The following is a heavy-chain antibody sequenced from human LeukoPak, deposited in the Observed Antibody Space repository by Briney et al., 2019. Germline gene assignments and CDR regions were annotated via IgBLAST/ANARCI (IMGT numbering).Heavy chain of an antibody. CDR2: INHSGST. Sequence: SQTLSLTCAVYGGSFSGVYWSWLRNPQEKGLEWIGEINHSGSTNYNPSLKSRVTISVDTSKNQFSLKLSSVTAADTAVYYCARGHCSSTSCYPAATFDPWGQGTLVTVSS. CDR3: ARGHCSSTSCYPAATFDP. CDR1: GGSFSGVY. V-gene: IGHV4-34*01. D-gene: IGHD2-2*01. J-gene: IGHJ5*02.